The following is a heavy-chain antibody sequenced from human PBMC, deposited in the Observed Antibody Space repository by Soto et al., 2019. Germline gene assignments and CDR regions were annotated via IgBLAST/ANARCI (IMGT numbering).Heavy chain of an antibody. CDR3: ARASYDTIGYTIDY. D-gene: IGHD3-22*01. J-gene: IGHJ4*02. CDR1: GGSISDYY. Sequence: PSETLSLTCTVSGGSISDYYWNWIRQPAGKGLEYIGRVYSTGSTNYNPSLKSRVTMSVGTSKNQFSLNLTSVTAADTAVYYCARASYDTIGYTIDYWGQGTLVTVSS. V-gene: IGHV4-4*07. CDR2: VYSTGST.